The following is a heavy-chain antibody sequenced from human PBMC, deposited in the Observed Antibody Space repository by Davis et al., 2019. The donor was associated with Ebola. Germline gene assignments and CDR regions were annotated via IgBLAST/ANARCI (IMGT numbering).Heavy chain of an antibody. Sequence: PGGSLRLSCVASGFTFSYHRMNWVRQVPGKGLEWLSYIATTATDYAESVRGRFTISRDNAKNSLYLQMNNLRDEDTALYYCARGGGCSGGSCWYADYWGQGTLVTVSS. J-gene: IGHJ4*02. V-gene: IGHV3-48*02. CDR2: IATTAT. CDR1: GFTFSYHR. D-gene: IGHD2-15*01. CDR3: ARGGGCSGGSCWYADY.